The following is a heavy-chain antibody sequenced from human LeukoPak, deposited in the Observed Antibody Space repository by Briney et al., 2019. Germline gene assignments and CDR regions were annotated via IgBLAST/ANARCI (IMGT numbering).Heavy chain of an antibody. V-gene: IGHV3-74*01. D-gene: IGHD3-22*01. CDR2: INSDGSST. CDR1: GFTFSSYW. Sequence: GGSLRLSCAASGFTFSSYWMHWVRQAPGKGLVWVSRINSDGSSTSYADSVKGRFTISRDNAKNTLYLQMNSLRAEDTAVYYCARGGKWFYAFDIWGRGTMVTASS. CDR3: ARGGKWFYAFDI. J-gene: IGHJ3*02.